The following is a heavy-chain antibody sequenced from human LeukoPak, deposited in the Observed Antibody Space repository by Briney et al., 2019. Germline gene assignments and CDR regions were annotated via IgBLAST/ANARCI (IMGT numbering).Heavy chain of an antibody. V-gene: IGHV4-39*01. CDR1: GGSISSSSYY. CDR2: IYYSGST. CDR3: ASQGREGYKWYFDY. J-gene: IGHJ4*02. D-gene: IGHD5-24*01. Sequence: SETPSLTCTVSGGSISSSSYYWGWIRQPPGKGLEWIGSIYYSGSTYYNPSLKSRVTISVDTSKNQFSLKLSSVTAADTAVYYCASQGREGYKWYFDYWGQGTLVTVSS.